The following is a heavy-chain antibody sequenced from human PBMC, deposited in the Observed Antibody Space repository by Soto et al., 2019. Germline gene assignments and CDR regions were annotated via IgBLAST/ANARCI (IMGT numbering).Heavy chain of an antibody. CDR3: ARAGAGYCSGGSCYSDYYYGMDV. Sequence: PSETLSLTCTVSGGSISSYYWSWIRQPPGKGLEWIGYIYYSGSTNYNPSLKSRVTISVDTSKNQFSLKLSSVTAADTAVYYCARAGAGYCSGGSCYSDYYYGMDVRGQGTTVTVSS. D-gene: IGHD2-15*01. V-gene: IGHV4-59*01. J-gene: IGHJ6*02. CDR1: GGSISSYY. CDR2: IYYSGST.